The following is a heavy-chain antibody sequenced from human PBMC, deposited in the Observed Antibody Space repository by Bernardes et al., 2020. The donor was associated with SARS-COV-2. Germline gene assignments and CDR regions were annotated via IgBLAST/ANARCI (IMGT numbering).Heavy chain of an antibody. CDR3: AGYYGSGSYGYYYGMDV. D-gene: IGHD3-10*01. CDR2: ISWNSGSI. V-gene: IGHV3-9*01. Sequence: CLTRSGAASGFTFDDYAMHWVRPAPGKGLEWVSGISWNSGSIGYADSVKGRFTISRDNAKNSLYLQMNSLRAEDTALYYCAGYYGSGSYGYYYGMDVWGQGTTVTVSS. J-gene: IGHJ6*02. CDR1: GFTFDDYA.